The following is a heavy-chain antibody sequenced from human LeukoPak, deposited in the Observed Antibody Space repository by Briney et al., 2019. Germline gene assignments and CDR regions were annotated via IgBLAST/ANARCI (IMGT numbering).Heavy chain of an antibody. CDR1: GDSVSSHY. V-gene: IGHV4-59*08. J-gene: IGHJ6*02. Sequence: PSKTLSLTCTVSGDSVSSHYWSWIRQPPGKGLEWVGYIHDGGLTNYNPSLKSRVILSVDTSRNEFSLDLSSVTAADTAVYYCARLARMTMVRGQLYYYHSMDVWGQGTTVTVSS. CDR3: ARLARMTMVRGQLYYYHSMDV. CDR2: IHDGGLT. D-gene: IGHD3-10*01.